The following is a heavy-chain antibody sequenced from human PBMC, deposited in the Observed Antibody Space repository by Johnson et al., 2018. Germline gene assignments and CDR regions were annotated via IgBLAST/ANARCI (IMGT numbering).Heavy chain of an antibody. V-gene: IGHV3-30*18. J-gene: IGHJ1*01. D-gene: IGHD3-22*01. CDR3: ANAPRSDYYDSRGYSEYFQH. Sequence: QVQLVQSGGGVVQPGRSLRLSCAASGFTFSSYGMHWVRQAPGKGLEWVAVISYDGLNKYYADSVKGRFTISRDNSKNTLYLQMNSRGAEDTAVYYCANAPRSDYYDSRGYSEYFQHWGQGTLVTVSS. CDR1: GFTFSSYG. CDR2: ISYDGLNK.